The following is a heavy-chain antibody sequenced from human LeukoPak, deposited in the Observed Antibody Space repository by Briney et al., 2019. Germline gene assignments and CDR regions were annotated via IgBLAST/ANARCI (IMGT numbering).Heavy chain of an antibody. J-gene: IGHJ3*02. CDR3: ARDIPNRSHALDI. Sequence: SETLSLTCTVSGGSISSYYWSWIRQPPVKGLEWIGYIYYSGSTNYNPSLKSRVTISVDTSKNQFSLKLSSVTAADTAVYYCARDIPNRSHALDIWGQGTMVIVSS. CDR2: IYYSGST. CDR1: GGSISSYY. V-gene: IGHV4-59*01.